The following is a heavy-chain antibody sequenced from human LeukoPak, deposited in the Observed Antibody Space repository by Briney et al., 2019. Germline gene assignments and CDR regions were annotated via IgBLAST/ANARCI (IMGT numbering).Heavy chain of an antibody. Sequence: SETLSLTCAVYGESFSGHYWTWIRQPPGKGLEWIGEINHSGSTTSNPSLNNRVTISVDTSKNQFSLKLTSVTAADTAVYYCARPRYGSGSLDSWGQEPWSPSPQ. V-gene: IGHV4-34*01. J-gene: IGHJ5*01. CDR1: GESFSGHY. D-gene: IGHD3-10*01. CDR2: INHSGST. CDR3: ARPRYGSGSLDS.